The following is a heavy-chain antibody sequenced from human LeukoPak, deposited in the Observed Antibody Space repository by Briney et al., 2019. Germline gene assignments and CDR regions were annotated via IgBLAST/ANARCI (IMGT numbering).Heavy chain of an antibody. CDR2: IYTSGST. D-gene: IGHD4-11*01. J-gene: IGHJ2*01. CDR3: ARLYSNYYPSYWYFDL. V-gene: IGHV4-4*09. CDR1: GGSISSYY. Sequence: PSETLSLTCTVSGGSISSYYWSWIRQPPGKGLEWIGYIYTSGSTNHNPSLKSRVTISVDTSKNQFSLKLSSVTAADTAVYYCARLYSNYYPSYWYFDLWGRGTLVTVSS.